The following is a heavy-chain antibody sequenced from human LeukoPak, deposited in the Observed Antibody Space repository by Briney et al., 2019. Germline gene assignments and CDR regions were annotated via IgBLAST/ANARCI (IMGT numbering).Heavy chain of an antibody. CDR3: ARGAGYSNYGWFDP. CDR2: MNPNSGNT. V-gene: IGHV1-8*01. CDR1: GYTFTSYD. J-gene: IGHJ5*02. Sequence: ASVKASCKASGYTFTSYDINWVRQATGQGLEWMGWMNPNSGNTGYAQKFQGRVTMTRNTSISTAYMELSSLRSEDTAVYYCARGAGYSNYGWFDPWGQGTLVTVSS. D-gene: IGHD4-11*01.